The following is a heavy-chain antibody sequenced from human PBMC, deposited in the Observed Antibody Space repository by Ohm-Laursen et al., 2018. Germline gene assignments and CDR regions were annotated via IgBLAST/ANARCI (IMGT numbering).Heavy chain of an antibody. J-gene: IGHJ5*02. CDR3: VLYSSFSVS. CDR2: IYYNGNP. D-gene: IGHD6-6*01. CDR1: GGSLRNYY. Sequence: SETLSLTCTVSGGSLRNYYWSWIRQPPGKGLEWIGYIYYNGNPRYNPSLESRVTISVDPSTNHFSLKLNSVTAADTALYYCVLYSSFSVSWGQRTLVTVSS. V-gene: IGHV4-59*08.